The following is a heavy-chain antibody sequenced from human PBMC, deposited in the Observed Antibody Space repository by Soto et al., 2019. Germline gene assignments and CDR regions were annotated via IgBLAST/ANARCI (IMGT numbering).Heavy chain of an antibody. CDR3: ARRIPFGYGMDV. V-gene: IGHV3-64*01. Sequence: ESGGGLVQPGGSLRLSCAASGFTFSSYAMHWVRQAPGKGLEYVSDITSNGGNTDYASSVKGRFTISRDNSKNTLYLQMGSLRAEDMAVYYCARRIPFGYGMDVWGQGTTVTVSS. CDR2: ITSNGGNT. CDR1: GFTFSSYA. D-gene: IGHD2-21*01. J-gene: IGHJ6*02.